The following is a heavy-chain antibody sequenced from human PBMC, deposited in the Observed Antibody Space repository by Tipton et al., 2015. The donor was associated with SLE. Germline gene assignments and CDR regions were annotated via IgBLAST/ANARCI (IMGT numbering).Heavy chain of an antibody. CDR1: GFTFSSYS. J-gene: IGHJ3*02. CDR2: ISYDGSNK. CDR3: AKDGYNHDAFDI. Sequence: RSLRLSCAASGFTFSSYSMNWVRQAPGKGLEWVAVISYDGSNKYYADSVKGRFTISRDNSKNTLYLQMNSLRAEDTAVYYCAKDGYNHDAFDIWGQGTMVTVSS. V-gene: IGHV3-30*18. D-gene: IGHD5-18*01.